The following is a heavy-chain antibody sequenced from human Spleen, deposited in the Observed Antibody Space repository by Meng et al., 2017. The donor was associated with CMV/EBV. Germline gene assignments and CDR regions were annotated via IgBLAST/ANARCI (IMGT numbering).Heavy chain of an antibody. J-gene: IGHJ4*02. D-gene: IGHD1-7*01. CDR3: GRDQRAVGISGTTVAFDY. CDR2: INPNSGGT. V-gene: IGHV1-18*01. Sequence: ASVKVSCKASGYTFTSYGISWVRQAPGQGLEWMGWINPNSGGTNYAQKFQGRVTMTTDTSTSTAYMELRSLRSDDTAVYYCGRDQRAVGISGTTVAFDYWGQGTLVTVSS. CDR1: GYTFTSYG.